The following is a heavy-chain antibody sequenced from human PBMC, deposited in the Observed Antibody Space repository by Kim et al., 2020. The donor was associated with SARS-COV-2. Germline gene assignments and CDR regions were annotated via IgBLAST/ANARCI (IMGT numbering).Heavy chain of an antibody. V-gene: IGHV3-74*01. CDR3: TTAFEY. Sequence: NNDGTNTYYADCVRGQLTISRDNYKNMVYLQMNSLGAEDTALYYCTTAFEYWGQGTLVTVSS. CDR2: NNDGTNT. J-gene: IGHJ4*02.